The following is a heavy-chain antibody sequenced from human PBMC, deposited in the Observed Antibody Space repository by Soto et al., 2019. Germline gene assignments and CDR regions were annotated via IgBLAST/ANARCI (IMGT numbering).Heavy chain of an antibody. Sequence: HPVGSLRLSCAASGFTFSSYGMHWVRQAPGKGLEWVAVISYDGSNKYYADSVKGRFTISRDNSKNTLYLQMNSLRAEDTAVYYCAKVRDDYGGGSYRTTRHEDLEIWGQGKRVTVSS. CDR1: GFTFSSYG. J-gene: IGHJ3*02. D-gene: IGHD3-16*02. V-gene: IGHV3-30*18. CDR2: ISYDGSNK. CDR3: AKVRDDYGGGSYRTTRHEDLEI.